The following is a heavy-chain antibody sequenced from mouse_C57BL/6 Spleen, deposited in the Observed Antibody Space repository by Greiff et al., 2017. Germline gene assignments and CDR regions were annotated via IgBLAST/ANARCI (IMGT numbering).Heavy chain of an antibody. CDR2: ISYSGST. J-gene: IGHJ4*01. Sequence: EVQLMESGPGLAKPSQTLSLTCSVTGYSITSDYWNWIRKFPGNKLEYMGYISYSGSTYYNPSLKSRISITRDTSKNQYYLQLNSVTTEDTATYYCARSPLIYYGYDGYAMDYWGQGTSVTVSS. V-gene: IGHV3-8*01. D-gene: IGHD2-2*01. CDR1: GYSITSDY. CDR3: ARSPLIYYGYDGYAMDY.